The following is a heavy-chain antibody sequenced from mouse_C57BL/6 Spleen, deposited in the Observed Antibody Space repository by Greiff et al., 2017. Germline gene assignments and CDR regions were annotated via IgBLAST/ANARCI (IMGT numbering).Heavy chain of an antibody. J-gene: IGHJ2*01. V-gene: IGHV1-15*01. CDR2: IDPETGGT. CDR1: GYTFTDYE. Sequence: VQLQQSGAELVRPGASVTLSCKASGYTFTDYEMHWVKQTPVHGLEWIGAIDPETGGTAYNQKFKGKAILTADKSSSTAYMELRSLTSEDSAVYYCTRSPYYFDYWGQGTTRTVSS. CDR3: TRSPYYFDY.